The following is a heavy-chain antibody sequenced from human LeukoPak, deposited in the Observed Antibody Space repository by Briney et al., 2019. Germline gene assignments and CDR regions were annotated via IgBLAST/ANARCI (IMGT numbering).Heavy chain of an antibody. CDR3: ARGSYSSSWTTYFDY. V-gene: IGHV4-4*09. CDR1: GGSISSYY. Sequence: SETLSLTCTVSGGSISSYYWSWIRQPPGKGLEWIGYIYTSGSTNYNPSLKSRVTISVDTSKNQFSLKLSSVTAADTAVYYCARGSYSSSWTTYFDYWGQGTLVTASS. D-gene: IGHD6-13*01. J-gene: IGHJ4*02. CDR2: IYTSGST.